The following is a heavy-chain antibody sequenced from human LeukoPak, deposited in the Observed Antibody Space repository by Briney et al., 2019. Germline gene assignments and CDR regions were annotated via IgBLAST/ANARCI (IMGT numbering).Heavy chain of an antibody. CDR2: IYHSGRT. CDR3: ARHSAFTRPSPSQH. V-gene: IGHV4-30-2*01. J-gene: IGHJ1*01. CDR1: GGSISSGGYY. Sequence: TLSLTCTVSGGSISSGGYYWSWIRQPPGKGLVWIGYIYHSGRTYYHTSLDSRATISVDTSKNQFSRKRSSVTAADSAVYYCARHSAFTRPSPSQHWGQGTLVTVSS. D-gene: IGHD2-21*01.